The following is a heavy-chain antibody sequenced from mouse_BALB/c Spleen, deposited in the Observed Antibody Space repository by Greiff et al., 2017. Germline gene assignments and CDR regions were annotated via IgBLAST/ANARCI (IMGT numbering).Heavy chain of an antibody. J-gene: IGHJ2*01. CDR2: IYPGDGDT. CDR1: GYAFSSYW. Sequence: VKLQESGAELVRPGSSVKISCKASGYAFSSYWMNWVKQRPGQGLEWIGQIYPGDGDTNYNGKFKGKATLTADKSSSTAYMQLSSLTSEDSAVYFCARFRLDYWGQGTTLTVSS. V-gene: IGHV1-80*01. CDR3: ARFRLDY.